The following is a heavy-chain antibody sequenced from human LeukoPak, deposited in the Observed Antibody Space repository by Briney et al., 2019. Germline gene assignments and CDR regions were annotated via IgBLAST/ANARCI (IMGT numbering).Heavy chain of an antibody. V-gene: IGHV1-2*02. J-gene: IGHJ4*02. CDR3: ARGLRGSYYKGDY. CDR2: INPNSGGT. D-gene: IGHD1-26*01. Sequence: ASVKVSCKASGYIFTGYYMHWVRQAPGQGLEWMGWINPNSGGTNYAQKFQGRVTMTRDTSISTAYMDLSRLRSEDTAVYYCARGLRGSYYKGDYWGQGTLVTVSS. CDR1: GYIFTGYY.